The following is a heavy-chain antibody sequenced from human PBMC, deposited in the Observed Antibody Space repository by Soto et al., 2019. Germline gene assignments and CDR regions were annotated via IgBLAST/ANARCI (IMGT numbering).Heavy chain of an antibody. Sequence: EVQLVESGGGLVQPVGSLRLSCAASGFIFSSYAMHWVRQATGNGLEWVSGIGTAGDTYYPGSVKGRFTISRESANNSLYLQMNSLRAEDTAVYYCVRGYSSGWYVGGRGPASLRNFDYWGQGTLVTVSS. CDR1: GFIFSSYA. D-gene: IGHD6-19*01. J-gene: IGHJ4*02. CDR3: VRGYSSGWYVGGRGPASLRNFDY. V-gene: IGHV3-13*01. CDR2: IGTAGDT.